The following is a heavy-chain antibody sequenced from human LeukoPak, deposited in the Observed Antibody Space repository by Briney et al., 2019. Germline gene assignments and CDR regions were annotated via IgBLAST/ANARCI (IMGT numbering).Heavy chain of an antibody. Sequence: SETLSLTCTVSGGSIGSHYWSWIRQPPGKGLEYIGYIHDSGSTNYNPFLRGRVTISVDTSKNQFSLKLSSVTAADTAVYYCARELRSYDSSGYWFDPWGQGTLVTVSS. CDR3: ARELRSYDSSGYWFDP. D-gene: IGHD3-22*01. CDR2: IHDSGST. CDR1: GGSIGSHY. V-gene: IGHV4-59*11. J-gene: IGHJ5*02.